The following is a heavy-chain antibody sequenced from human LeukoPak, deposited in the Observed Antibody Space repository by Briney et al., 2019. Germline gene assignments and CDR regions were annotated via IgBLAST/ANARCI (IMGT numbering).Heavy chain of an antibody. CDR1: GFTFSSYS. V-gene: IGHV3-48*02. CDR3: ARDPGSGVYYDILTGTGMDV. CDR2: ISSSSSTI. J-gene: IGHJ6*02. D-gene: IGHD3-9*01. Sequence: GGSLRLSCAASGFTFSSYSMNWVRQAPGKGLEWVSYISSSSSTIYYADSVKGRFTISRDNAKNSPYLQMNSLRDEDTAVYYCARDPGSGVYYDILTGTGMDVWGQGTTVTVSS.